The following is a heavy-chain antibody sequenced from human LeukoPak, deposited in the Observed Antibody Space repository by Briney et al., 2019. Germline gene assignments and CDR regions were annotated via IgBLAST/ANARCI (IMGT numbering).Heavy chain of an antibody. Sequence: GGSLRLYCAASGFTFSSCSMNWVRQAPGKGLEWVSSISSSSSYIYYADSVKGRFTISRDNAKNSLYLQMNSLRAEDTAVYYCAGDYYDSSGTIDYWGQGTLVTVSS. CDR3: AGDYYDSSGTIDY. CDR2: ISSSSSYI. CDR1: GFTFSSCS. V-gene: IGHV3-21*01. J-gene: IGHJ4*02. D-gene: IGHD3-22*01.